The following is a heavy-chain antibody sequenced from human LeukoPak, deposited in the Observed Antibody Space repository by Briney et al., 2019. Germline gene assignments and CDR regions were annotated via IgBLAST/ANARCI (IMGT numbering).Heavy chain of an antibody. CDR2: IGSSGGST. CDR3: AKVPSSGWYESNWLGAFDI. J-gene: IGHJ3*02. D-gene: IGHD6-19*01. Sequence: GGSLRLSCAASGFNFITAAMTWVRQAPGKGLEWVSLIGSSGGSTYYADSVKGRFTISRDNFNHTLYLQMNSLRAEDTAVYYCAKVPSSGWYESNWLGAFDIWGQGTMVTVSS. V-gene: IGHV3-23*01. CDR1: GFNFITAA.